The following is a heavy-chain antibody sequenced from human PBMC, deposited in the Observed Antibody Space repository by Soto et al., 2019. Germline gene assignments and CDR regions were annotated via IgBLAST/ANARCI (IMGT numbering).Heavy chain of an antibody. CDR1: GDSVSSNSAT. CDR2: TYYKSKWYN. CDR3: KREGVTMVRGSICVHCGMDV. V-gene: IGHV6-1*01. J-gene: IGHJ6*02. Sequence: PSQTLSLTFAISGDSVSSNSATWNWIRPSPSRGLEWLGRTYYKSKWYNDYAVSVKSRIPINPDTSKNQFSLQLISVTPENTALYYCKREGVTMVRGSICVHCGMDVWGQVSTLTVS. D-gene: IGHD3-10*01.